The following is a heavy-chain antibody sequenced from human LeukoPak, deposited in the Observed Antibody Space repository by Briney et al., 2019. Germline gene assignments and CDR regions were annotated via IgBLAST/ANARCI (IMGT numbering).Heavy chain of an antibody. Sequence: GASVKVSCKASGGTFSSYAISWVRQAPGQGLEWMGGIIPIFGTANYAQKFQGRVTITADESTSTAYMELSSLRSEDTAVYYCARSRGGGFLEWLLDYWGQGTLVTVSS. J-gene: IGHJ4*02. D-gene: IGHD3-3*01. CDR1: GGTFSSYA. CDR2: IIPIFGTA. V-gene: IGHV1-69*13. CDR3: ARSRGGGFLEWLLDY.